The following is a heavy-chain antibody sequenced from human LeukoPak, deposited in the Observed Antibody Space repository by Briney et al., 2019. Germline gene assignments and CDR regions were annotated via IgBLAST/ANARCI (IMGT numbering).Heavy chain of an antibody. Sequence: SETLSLTCTVSGGSITSYYWNWIRQPPGKGLEWIGEIYHSGSTNYNPSLKSRVTISVDKSKNQFSLKLSSVTAADTAVYYCARSRWELPLDYWGQGTLVTVSS. CDR3: ARSRWELPLDY. D-gene: IGHD1-26*01. V-gene: IGHV4-59*12. J-gene: IGHJ4*02. CDR1: GGSITSYY. CDR2: IYHSGST.